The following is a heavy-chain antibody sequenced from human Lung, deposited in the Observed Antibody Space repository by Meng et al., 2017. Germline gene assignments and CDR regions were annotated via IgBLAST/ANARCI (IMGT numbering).Heavy chain of an antibody. J-gene: IGHJ4*02. CDR3: ARDEDISAAGKLFGDY. V-gene: IGHV1-2*06. CDR2: INPKSGDT. CDR1: GYNFPDDH. Sequence: SGAEVKEPGTPGQFSCKASGYNFPDDHLPWVRRAPGQGLEWMGRINPKSGDTHYAQKFQARVTMTGDTSISTAYIELSGLRSDDTAMYYCARDEDISAAGKLFGDYWGQGTLVTVSS. D-gene: IGHD6-25*01.